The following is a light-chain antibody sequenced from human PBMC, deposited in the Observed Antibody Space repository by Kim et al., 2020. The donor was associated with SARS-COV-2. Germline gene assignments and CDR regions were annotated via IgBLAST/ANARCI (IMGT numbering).Light chain of an antibody. CDR1: TSNIGKYY. V-gene: IGLV1-51*01. CDR3: GTWDGRLNAGV. Sequence: QSVLTQPPSVSAAPGQKVTISCSGSTSNIGKYYVSWYQQLPGTAPKLLIYDNNKRPSGIPDRFSGSKSGTSTTLGITGLQTGDEADYYCGTWDGRLNAGVFGGGTQLTVL. J-gene: IGLJ3*02. CDR2: DNN.